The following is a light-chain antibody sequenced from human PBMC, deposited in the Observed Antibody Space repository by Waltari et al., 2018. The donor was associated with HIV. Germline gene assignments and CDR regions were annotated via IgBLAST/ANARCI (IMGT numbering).Light chain of an antibody. J-gene: IGLJ2*01. CDR2: DDD. Sequence: SYMLTQSPSVSVAPGKTAAITCGGNDIGSKRVHWYQHKSGQAPVLIIYDDDDRPSGIQERFSGSNSANTATLTITRVEAGDEADYFCQVWDFRSDEVIFGGGTKMTVL. CDR1: DIGSKR. V-gene: IGLV3-21*04. CDR3: QVWDFRSDEVI.